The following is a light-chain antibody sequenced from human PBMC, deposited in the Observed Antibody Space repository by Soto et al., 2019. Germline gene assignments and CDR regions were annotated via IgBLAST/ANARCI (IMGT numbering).Light chain of an antibody. CDR2: GNI. J-gene: IGLJ1*01. CDR1: SSNIGAGFD. Sequence: QSALTQPPSVSGAPGQRVTISCTGNSSNIGAGFDVLWYRHLPGTAPKLLIYGNINRHSGVPGRFSASKSGTSASLAITGLQAEDEADYHCQSYDSSLSGYVFGTGTKVTV. CDR3: QSYDSSLSGYV. V-gene: IGLV1-40*01.